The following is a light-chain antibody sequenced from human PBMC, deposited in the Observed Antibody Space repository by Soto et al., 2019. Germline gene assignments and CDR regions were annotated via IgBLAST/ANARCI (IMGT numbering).Light chain of an antibody. V-gene: IGKV3-15*01. CDR1: QSVSNN. CDR2: YAS. J-gene: IGKJ5*01. CDR3: QQYNDWPPIT. Sequence: EIIMTQSPATLSVSPGERATLSCRASQSVSNNLAWYQQKPGQAPRLLIYYASTRATGIPARFSGSGSGTEFTLTISSLQSEDFALFYCQQYNDWPPITFGQGTRLEVK.